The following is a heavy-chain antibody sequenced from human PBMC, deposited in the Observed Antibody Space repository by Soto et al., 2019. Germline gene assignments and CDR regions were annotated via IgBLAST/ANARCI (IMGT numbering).Heavy chain of an antibody. CDR3: ASPGPVVVAATVVYYYYYGMDV. V-gene: IGHV1-69*12. J-gene: IGHJ6*02. CDR2: IIPIFGTA. Sequence: QVQLVQSGAEVKKPGSSVKVSCKASGGTFSSYAISWVRQAPGQGLEWMGGIIPIFGTANYAQKFQGRVTITADDSTSTADTELSSLRSEDTAVYYCASPGPVVVAATVVYYYYYGMDVWGQGTTVTVSS. D-gene: IGHD2-15*01. CDR1: GGTFSSYA.